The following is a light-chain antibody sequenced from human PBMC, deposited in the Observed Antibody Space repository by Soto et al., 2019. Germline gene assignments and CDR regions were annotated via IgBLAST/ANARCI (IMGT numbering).Light chain of an antibody. CDR3: QHYRNWPLFT. J-gene: IGKJ3*01. V-gene: IGKV3-15*01. Sequence: EIVVTQSPGILSVSPGDRATLSCRASQSVGRNLAWYQQKSGQAPTLLIYAASTRATGLPARFSGSGSGTDFTLTTTSLQSEDFAVFYCQHYRNWPLFTFGPGTIVDMK. CDR1: QSVGRN. CDR2: AAS.